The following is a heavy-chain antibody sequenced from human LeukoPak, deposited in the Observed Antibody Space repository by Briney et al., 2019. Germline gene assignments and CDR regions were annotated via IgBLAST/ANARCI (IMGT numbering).Heavy chain of an antibody. CDR3: AKGQPLIIQLNPGDDAFDI. D-gene: IGHD5-18*01. J-gene: IGHJ3*02. Sequence: PGGSLRLSCAASGFTFSSYAMSWVRQAPGTGLEWVSAIRGSGGSTYYADFVKGRFTISRDNSKNTLYLQMNSLRAEDTAVYYCAKGQPLIIQLNPGDDAFDIWGQGTMVTVSS. CDR1: GFTFSSYA. CDR2: IRGSGGST. V-gene: IGHV3-23*01.